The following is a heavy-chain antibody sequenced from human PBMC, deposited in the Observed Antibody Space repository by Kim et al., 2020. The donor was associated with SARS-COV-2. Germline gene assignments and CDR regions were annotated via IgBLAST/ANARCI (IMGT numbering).Heavy chain of an antibody. CDR3: AKVMGDGYNPFDY. J-gene: IGHJ4*02. V-gene: IGHV3-23*03. CDR2: IYSGGSST. CDR1: GFTFSSYA. Sequence: GGSLRLSCAASGFTFSSYAMSWVRQAPGKGLEWVSVIYSGGSSTYYADSVKGRFTISRDNSKNTLYLQMNSLRAEDTAVYYCAKVMGDGYNPFDYWGQGILVTVSS. D-gene: IGHD5-12*01.